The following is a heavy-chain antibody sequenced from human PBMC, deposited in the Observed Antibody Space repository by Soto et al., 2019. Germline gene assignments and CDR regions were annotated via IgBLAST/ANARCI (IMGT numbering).Heavy chain of an antibody. CDR3: ARVSSGWYYFCY. CDR2: INHSGST. V-gene: IGHV4-34*01. J-gene: IGHJ4*02. D-gene: IGHD6-19*01. Sequence: ETLSLTCAVYGGSFSGYYWSWIRQPPGKGLEWIGEINHSGSTNYNPSLKSRVTISVDTSKNQFSLKLSSVTAADTAVYYCARVSSGWYYFCYWGQGTLVTVSS. CDR1: GGSFSGYY.